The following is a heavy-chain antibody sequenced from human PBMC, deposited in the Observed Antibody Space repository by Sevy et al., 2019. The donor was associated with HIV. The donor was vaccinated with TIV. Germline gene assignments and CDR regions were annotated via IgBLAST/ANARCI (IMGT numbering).Heavy chain of an antibody. J-gene: IGHJ4*01. CDR2: INDSGNT. D-gene: IGHD4-17*01. CDR1: GGSISSGGYC. Sequence: SETLSLTCAVSGGSISSGGYCWSWIRQPPGKGLEWIGYINDSGNTYYNPSFKSRVTISVDRSKNQFALKLSSVTAADTAVYSCARAAASVTTVTHFDYWGHGTLVTVSS. V-gene: IGHV4-30-2*01. CDR3: ARAAASVTTVTHFDY.